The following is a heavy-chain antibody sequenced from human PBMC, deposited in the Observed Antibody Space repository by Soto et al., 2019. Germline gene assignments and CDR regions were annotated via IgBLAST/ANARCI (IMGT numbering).Heavy chain of an antibody. CDR1: GGSISSNNW. J-gene: IGHJ4*02. CDR2: IFHSGST. Sequence: QVQLQESGPGLVKPSGTLSLTCAVSGGSISSNNWWSWVRQPPGKGLEWIGEIFHSGSTYYSQSLKSRVTLSVDKSKKYFSLNLTSVTAADTAVYYCARVYSGSYSDSWGQGTLVTVSS. V-gene: IGHV4-4*02. D-gene: IGHD1-26*01. CDR3: ARVYSGSYSDS.